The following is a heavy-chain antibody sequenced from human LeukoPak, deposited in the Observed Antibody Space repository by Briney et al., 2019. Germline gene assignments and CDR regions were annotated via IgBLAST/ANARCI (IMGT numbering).Heavy chain of an antibody. CDR1: GYTFTNYD. D-gene: IGHD1-26*01. V-gene: IGHV1-18*01. CDR3: AREASSGAYNDY. Sequence: GASVKVSCRASGYTFTNYDITWIRQAPGQGLEWMGYITPYTGNTKYAQKLQGRVTMTTDTSTSTVYMELRSLRSDDTAVYYCAREASSGAYNDYWGQGTLVTVSS. CDR2: ITPYTGNT. J-gene: IGHJ4*02.